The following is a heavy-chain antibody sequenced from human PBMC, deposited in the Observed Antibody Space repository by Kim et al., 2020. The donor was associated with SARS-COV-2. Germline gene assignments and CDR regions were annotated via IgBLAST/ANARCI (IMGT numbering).Heavy chain of an antibody. CDR1: GGSISSYY. Sequence: SETLSLTCTVSGGSISSYYWSWIRQPPGKGRSGFGITYTVGATTSNPPLRIRVTISVDTSKNQFSLKLSPVTAADTAVYYCARELRGYYDSSGYPSSKIDYWGQGTLVTVSS. CDR3: ARELRGYYDSSGYPSSKIDY. D-gene: IGHD3-22*01. CDR2: TYTVGAT. J-gene: IGHJ4*02. V-gene: IGHV4-59*01.